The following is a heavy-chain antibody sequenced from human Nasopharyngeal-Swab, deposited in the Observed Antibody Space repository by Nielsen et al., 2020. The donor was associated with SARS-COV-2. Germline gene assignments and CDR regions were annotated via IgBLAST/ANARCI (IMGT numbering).Heavy chain of an antibody. J-gene: IGHJ4*02. CDR1: GFTFSSYW. CDR2: INSDGSST. V-gene: IGHV3-74*01. Sequence: GESLKISCAASGFTFSSYWMHWVRQAPGKGLGWVSRINSDGSSTSYADSVKGRFTISRDNAKNTLYLQMNSLRAEDTAVYYCAIISHDYGDFFDYWGQGTLVTVSS. D-gene: IGHD4-17*01. CDR3: AIISHDYGDFFDY.